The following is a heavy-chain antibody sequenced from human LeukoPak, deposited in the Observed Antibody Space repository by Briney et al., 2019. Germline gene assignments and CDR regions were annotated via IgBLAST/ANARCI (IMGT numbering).Heavy chain of an antibody. CDR2: IYYSGST. CDR3: ARDMRVGATWDFDY. Sequence: SQTLSLTCSVSGGSISSGDYYWSWIRQPPGTGLEWIGYIYYSGSTYYNPSLKSRVTISVDTSKNQFSLKLSSVIAADTAVYYCARDMRVGATWDFDYWGQGTLVTVSS. D-gene: IGHD1-26*01. CDR1: GGSISSGDYY. V-gene: IGHV4-30-4*08. J-gene: IGHJ4*02.